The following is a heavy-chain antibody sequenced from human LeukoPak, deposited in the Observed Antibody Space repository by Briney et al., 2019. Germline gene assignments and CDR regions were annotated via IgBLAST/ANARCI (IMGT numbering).Heavy chain of an antibody. V-gene: IGHV3-48*02. Sequence: GGSLRLSCAASGFTFSTYSMEWVRQAPGKGLEWVSYISSISSPIYYADSVKGRFTISRDNAKNSLYLQMNSLSDEDTAVYYCAGDLTGYSPYWGQGTLVPVSS. CDR2: ISSISSPI. D-gene: IGHD1-26*01. J-gene: IGHJ4*02. CDR3: AGDLTGYSPY. CDR1: GFTFSTYS.